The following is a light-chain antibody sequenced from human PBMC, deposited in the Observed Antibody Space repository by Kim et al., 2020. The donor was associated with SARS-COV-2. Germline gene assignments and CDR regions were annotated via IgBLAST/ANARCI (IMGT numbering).Light chain of an antibody. Sequence: GPKVTISCSGSSSNIGNNYVSWYQQLPGTAPKLIIYDNNKRPSGIPDRFSGSKSGTSATLGITGLQTGDEADYYCGTWDSSLSAGVFGGGTQLTVL. J-gene: IGLJ3*02. V-gene: IGLV1-51*01. CDR2: DNN. CDR1: SSNIGNNY. CDR3: GTWDSSLSAGV.